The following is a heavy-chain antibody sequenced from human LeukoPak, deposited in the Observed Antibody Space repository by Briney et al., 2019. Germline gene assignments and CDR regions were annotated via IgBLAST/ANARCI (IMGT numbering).Heavy chain of an antibody. V-gene: IGHV3-30*02. J-gene: IGHJ6*03. Sequence: PGGSLRLSCAASGFTFSSYGMPWVRQAPGKGLEWVAFIRYDGSNKYYADSVKGRFTISRDNSKNTLYLQMNSLRAEDTAVYYCAKDRRYCSSTSCSPEYYYYYYYMDVWGKGTTVTVSS. CDR1: GFTFSSYG. CDR2: IRYDGSNK. CDR3: AKDRRYCSSTSCSPEYYYYYYYMDV. D-gene: IGHD2-2*01.